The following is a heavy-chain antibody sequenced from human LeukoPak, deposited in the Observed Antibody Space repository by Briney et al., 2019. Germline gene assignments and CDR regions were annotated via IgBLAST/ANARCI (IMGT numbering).Heavy chain of an antibody. CDR1: GFTFSTSW. J-gene: IGHJ4*02. CDR3: ARGRYSGTTYYFDY. D-gene: IGHD5-12*01. Sequence: GGSLRLSCAASGFTFSTSWMSWVRQVPGKGLEWVANVKKDGSETYYVDSVKGRFTISRDNAKNSLYLQMNSLRAEDTAMYYCARGRYSGTTYYFDYWGQGTLVTVSS. V-gene: IGHV3-7*03. CDR2: VKKDGSET.